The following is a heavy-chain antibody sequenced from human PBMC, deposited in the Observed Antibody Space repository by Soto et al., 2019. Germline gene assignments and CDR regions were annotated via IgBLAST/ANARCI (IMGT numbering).Heavy chain of an antibody. CDR2: ISWNSGNI. CDR1: GFTFDDYA. J-gene: IGHJ4*02. CDR3: AKDGTLTRFDS. Sequence: GGSLRLSCAASGFTFDDYAMYWVRQVLGKGLEWVSSISWNSGNIGYADSVKGRFTTSRDNSKNIVFLQMNSLRVADTALYYCAKDGTLTRFDSWGQGTLVTVSS. D-gene: IGHD3-9*01. V-gene: IGHV3-9*01.